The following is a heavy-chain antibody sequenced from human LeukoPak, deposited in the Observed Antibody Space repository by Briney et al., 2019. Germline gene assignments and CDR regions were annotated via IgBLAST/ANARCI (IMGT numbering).Heavy chain of an antibody. CDR1: GGSISSSSYY. CDR3: ARATYYYDSSGYYEEGNEFDY. CDR2: IYYSGST. D-gene: IGHD3-22*01. J-gene: IGHJ4*02. Sequence: SETLSLTCTVSGGSISSSSYYWGWIRQPPGKGLEWIGSIYYSGSTYYNPSLKSRVTISVDTSKNQFSLKLSSVTAADTAVYYCARATYYYDSSGYYEEGNEFDYWGQGTLVTVSS. V-gene: IGHV4-39*07.